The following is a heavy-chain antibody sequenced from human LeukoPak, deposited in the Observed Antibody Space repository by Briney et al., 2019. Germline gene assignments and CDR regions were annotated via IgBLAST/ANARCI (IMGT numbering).Heavy chain of an antibody. CDR1: GFTFSSYA. J-gene: IGHJ4*02. CDR2: ISGSGGGT. V-gene: IGHV3-23*01. D-gene: IGHD6-19*01. CDR3: ATHPPYSSGWYTYFDY. Sequence: PGGSLRLSCAASGFTFSSYAISWVRQAPGKGLEWVSTISGSGGGTYYADSVKGRFTISRDNSKNTLYLQMNSLRAEDTAVYYCATHPPYSSGWYTYFDYWGQGTLVTVSS.